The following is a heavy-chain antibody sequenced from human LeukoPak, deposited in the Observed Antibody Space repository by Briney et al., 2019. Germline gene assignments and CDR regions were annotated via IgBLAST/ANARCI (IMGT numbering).Heavy chain of an antibody. CDR3: ARSQNYYGSGDY. Sequence: PSETLSLTCAVYGGSFSGYYWSWLRQPPGKALEWIGYIYYTGSTNYNPSLEGRVTISVDTSKNQFSVKLSSVTAADTAVYYCARSQNYYGSGDYWSQGTLVTVSS. J-gene: IGHJ4*02. D-gene: IGHD3-10*01. CDR2: IYYTGST. V-gene: IGHV4-59*01. CDR1: GGSFSGYY.